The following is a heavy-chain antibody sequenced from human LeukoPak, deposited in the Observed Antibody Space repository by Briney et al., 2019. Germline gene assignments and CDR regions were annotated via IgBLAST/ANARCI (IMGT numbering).Heavy chain of an antibody. CDR3: ARQSRYDYYGFGGGIDP. Sequence: GESLKISCKGSGYSFTSYLIGWVRQMPGKGLEWMGIIYPGDSDTRYSPSFQGQVTISADKSISTAYLQWSSLKASDTAMYYCARQSRYDYYGFGGGIDPRGQGTLATVSS. CDR1: GYSFTSYL. D-gene: IGHD3-10*01. J-gene: IGHJ5*02. CDR2: IYPGDSDT. V-gene: IGHV5-51*01.